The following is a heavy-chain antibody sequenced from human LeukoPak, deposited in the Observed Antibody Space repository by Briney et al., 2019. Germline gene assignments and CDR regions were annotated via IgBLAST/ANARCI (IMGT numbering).Heavy chain of an antibody. CDR1: GFTFSTYN. Sequence: PGESLRLSCAASGFTFSTYNMNWVRQAPGKGLEWVSSITSSSSYIYYADSVKGRFTISRDNAKNSLYLQMNSLRDEDTAVYYCARDPYSESYGDYYYYYMDVWGKGTTVTISS. CDR2: ITSSSSYI. V-gene: IGHV3-21*01. J-gene: IGHJ6*03. CDR3: ARDPYSESYGDYYYYYMDV. D-gene: IGHD1-26*01.